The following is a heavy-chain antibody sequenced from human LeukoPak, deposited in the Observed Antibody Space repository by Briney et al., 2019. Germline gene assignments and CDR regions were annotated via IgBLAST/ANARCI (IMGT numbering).Heavy chain of an antibody. D-gene: IGHD5-24*01. V-gene: IGHV3-23*01. Sequence: GGSLRLSCAASGFTFSSYAMSWVRQAPGKGLEWVSAISGSGGSTYYADSVKGRFTISRGNSKNTLYLQMNSLRAEDTAVYYCARDRGRDGYNFLYWGQGTLVTVSS. CDR3: ARDRGRDGYNFLY. CDR1: GFTFSSYA. CDR2: ISGSGGST. J-gene: IGHJ4*02.